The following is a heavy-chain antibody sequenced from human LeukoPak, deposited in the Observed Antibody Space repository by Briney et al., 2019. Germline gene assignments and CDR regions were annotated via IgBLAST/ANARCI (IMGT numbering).Heavy chain of an antibody. J-gene: IGHJ4*02. Sequence: GGSLRLSCAASGFTFSSYSMNWVRQAPGKGLEWVSYISSSSSTIHYADSVKGRFTISRDNAKNSLYLQMNSLRAEDTAVYYCARIYSGYDYRGSAVDYWGQGTLVTVSS. CDR1: GFTFSSYS. V-gene: IGHV3-48*01. D-gene: IGHD5-12*01. CDR3: ARIYSGYDYRGSAVDY. CDR2: ISSSSSTI.